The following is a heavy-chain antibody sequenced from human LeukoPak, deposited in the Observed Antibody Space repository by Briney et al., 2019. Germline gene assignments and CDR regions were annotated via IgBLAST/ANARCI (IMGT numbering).Heavy chain of an antibody. V-gene: IGHV1-18*01. CDR3: ASGLGYCSSTSCYGDYYFDY. D-gene: IGHD2-2*01. J-gene: IGHJ4*02. Sequence: GASVKVSCKASGYTFTSYGISWVRQAPGQGLEWMGWISAYNGNTNYAQKLQGRVTMTTDTSTSKAYMELRSLRSDDTAVYYCASGLGYCSSTSCYGDYYFDYWGQGTLVTVSS. CDR2: ISAYNGNT. CDR1: GYTFTSYG.